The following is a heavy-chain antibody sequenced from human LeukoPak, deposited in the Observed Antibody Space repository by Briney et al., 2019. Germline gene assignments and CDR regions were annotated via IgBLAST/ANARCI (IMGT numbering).Heavy chain of an antibody. CDR2: IRSKAYGGTA. J-gene: IGHJ4*02. V-gene: IGHV3-49*04. CDR3: TRVQRYYDSSGYSYYFDY. CDR1: GFTFGDYA. Sequence: PGGSLRLSCTASGFTFGDYAMSWVRQAPGKGLEWVCFIRSKAYGGTAEYAASVKGRFTISRDDSKSIAYLQMNSLKTEDTAVYYCTRVQRYYDSSGYSYYFDYWGQGTLVTVSS. D-gene: IGHD3-22*01.